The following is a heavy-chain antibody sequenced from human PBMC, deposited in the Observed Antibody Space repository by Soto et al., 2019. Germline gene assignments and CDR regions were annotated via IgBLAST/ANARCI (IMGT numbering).Heavy chain of an antibody. CDR2: IIPILGIA. D-gene: IGHD5-12*01. CDR3: ASWGDYSGYGTDAFDI. CDR1: GGTFSSYT. J-gene: IGHJ3*02. V-gene: IGHV1-69*02. Sequence: GASVKVSCKASGGTFSSYTISWVRQAPGQGLEWMGRIIPILGIANYAQKFQGRVTITADKSMSTAYMELSSLRSEDTAVYYCASWGDYSGYGTDAFDIWGQGTMVTVSS.